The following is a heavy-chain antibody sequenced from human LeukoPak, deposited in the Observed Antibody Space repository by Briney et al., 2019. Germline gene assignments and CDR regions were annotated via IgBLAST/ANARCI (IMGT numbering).Heavy chain of an antibody. CDR1: GF. Sequence: GGSLRLSCAASGFNWVRQAPGKGLEWVSYISSSGSTIYYADSVKGRFTISRDNAKNSLYLQMNSLRAEDTAVYYCARRHWYFDLWGRGTLVTVSS. V-gene: IGHV3-48*04. CDR2: ISSSGSTI. CDR3: ARRHWYFDL. J-gene: IGHJ2*01.